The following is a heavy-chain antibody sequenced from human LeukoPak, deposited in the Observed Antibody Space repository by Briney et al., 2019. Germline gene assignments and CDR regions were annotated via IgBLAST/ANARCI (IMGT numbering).Heavy chain of an antibody. D-gene: IGHD6-13*01. J-gene: IGHJ4*02. CDR3: ARVGSSSWNQFDY. V-gene: IGHV1-2*02. CDR2: INPNSGGT. CDR1: GYTFTGYY. Sequence: GASVKVSCKASGYTFTGYYMHWVRQAPGQGLEWMGWINPNSGGTNYAQKFQGRVTMTRDTSISTAYMELSRLRSDDTAVYYCARVGSSSWNQFDYWGQGTLVTVSS.